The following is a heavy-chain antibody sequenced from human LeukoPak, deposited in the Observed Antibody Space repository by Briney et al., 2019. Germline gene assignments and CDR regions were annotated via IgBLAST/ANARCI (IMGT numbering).Heavy chain of an antibody. J-gene: IGHJ4*02. Sequence: GGSLRLSCAASGFTVSSNYMIWVRGAPGKGLEWVSVIYSGGSTYYADSVKGRFTISRHNSKNTLYLKMNSLRAEDTAVYYCARSHSSGWYFDYWGQGTLVTVSS. CDR1: GFTVSSNY. CDR3: ARSHSSGWYFDY. V-gene: IGHV3-53*04. CDR2: IYSGGST. D-gene: IGHD6-19*01.